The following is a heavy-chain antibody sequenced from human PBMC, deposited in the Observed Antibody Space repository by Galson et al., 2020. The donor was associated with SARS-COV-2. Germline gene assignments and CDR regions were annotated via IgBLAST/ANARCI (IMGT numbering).Heavy chain of an antibody. CDR1: GYTFTDYY. CDR2: INPNSGGT. D-gene: IGHD2-8*01. Sequence: ASVKVSCKASGYTFTDYYIHWVRQAPGHGLEWMGWINPNSGGTNYAQKLQGRVTMTRDTSISTAYMEVSRLTSDDTAVYYCARVGYCTSSDCYGTPLFDFWGQGTLVTVSS. CDR3: ARVGYCTSSDCYGTPLFDF. V-gene: IGHV1-2*02. J-gene: IGHJ4*02.